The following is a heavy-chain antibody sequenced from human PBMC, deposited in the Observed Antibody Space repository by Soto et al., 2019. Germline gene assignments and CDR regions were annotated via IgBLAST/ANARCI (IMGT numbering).Heavy chain of an antibody. CDR1: GDSVSSDIYY. V-gene: IGHV4-61*01. CDR3: ARDISGDSGGFDQ. J-gene: IGHJ4*02. D-gene: IGHD5-18*01. CDR2: ISSIGNT. Sequence: SETLSLTCTVSGDSVSSDIYYWTWIRQPPGEGLEWVGYISSIGNTNYNPSLKSRVTISLDTSINQFSLKLTSVTAADTAVYYCARDISGDSGGFDQWGQGTLVTVSS.